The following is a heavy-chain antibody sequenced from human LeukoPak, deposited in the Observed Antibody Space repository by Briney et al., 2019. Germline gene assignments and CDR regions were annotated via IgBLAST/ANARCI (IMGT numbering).Heavy chain of an antibody. J-gene: IGHJ4*02. D-gene: IGHD3-10*01. Sequence: PGGSLRLSCAASGLTFNSYWMSWVRQAPGKGPEWVANIDPDGSEKQYGDSVKGRFTTSRDNAKNSLYLQMNSLRAEDTAIYYCARIYYFGDNNWRYFDNWGQGTLFTVSS. V-gene: IGHV3-7*01. CDR1: GLTFNSYW. CDR2: IDPDGSEK. CDR3: ARIYYFGDNNWRYFDN.